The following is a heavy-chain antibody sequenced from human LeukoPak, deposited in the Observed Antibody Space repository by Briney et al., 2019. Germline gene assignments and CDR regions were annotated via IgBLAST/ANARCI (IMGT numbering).Heavy chain of an antibody. V-gene: IGHV4-59*12. CDR2: IYYSGST. D-gene: IGHD6-19*01. CDR1: GGSISSYY. Sequence: SETLSLTCTVSGGSISSYYWSWIRQPPGKGLEWIGYIYYSGSTNYNPSLKSRVTISVDTSKNQFSLKLSSVTAADTAVYYCARVHSSGWYFDYWGQGTLVTVSS. J-gene: IGHJ4*02. CDR3: ARVHSSGWYFDY.